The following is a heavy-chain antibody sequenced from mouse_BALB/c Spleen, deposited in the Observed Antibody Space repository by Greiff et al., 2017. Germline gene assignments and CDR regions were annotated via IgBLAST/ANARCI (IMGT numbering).Heavy chain of an antibody. D-gene: IGHD1-1*01. CDR2: IWAGGST. J-gene: IGHJ4*01. V-gene: IGHV2-9*02. CDR1: GFSLTSYG. CDR3: ARAWDYGSSDYYAMDY. Sequence: VQLVESGPGLVAPSQSLSITCTVSGFSLTSYGVHWVRQPPGKGLEWLGVIWAGGSTNYNSALMSRLSISKDNSKSQVFLKRNSLQTDDTAMYYCARAWDYGSSDYYAMDYWGQGTSVTVSS.